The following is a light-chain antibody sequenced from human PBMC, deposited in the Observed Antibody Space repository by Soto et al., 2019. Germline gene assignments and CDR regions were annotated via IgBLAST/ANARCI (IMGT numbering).Light chain of an antibody. V-gene: IGKV1-39*01. Sequence: DIQMTQSPSSLSASIGDRVTITCRASQSISTYLNWYQQKPGKAPKVLIHAASSLQSGVPSRFSGSGSGTDFTLTISGLQSEDFATYYCQQSYSSPRTFGGGTKVEIK. J-gene: IGKJ4*01. CDR1: QSISTY. CDR2: AAS. CDR3: QQSYSSPRT.